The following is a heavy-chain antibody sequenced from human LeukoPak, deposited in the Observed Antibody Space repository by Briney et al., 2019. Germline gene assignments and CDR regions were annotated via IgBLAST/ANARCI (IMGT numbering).Heavy chain of an antibody. D-gene: IGHD6-13*01. CDR3: ARTLRPGSSWPLFDY. Sequence: GGSLRLSCAASGFTFSSYAMSWVRQAPGKGLEWVSAISGSGGSTYYADSVKGRFTISRDNSKNTLYLQMNSLRAEDTAVYYCARTLRPGSSWPLFDYWGQGTLVTVSS. CDR1: GFTFSSYA. CDR2: ISGSGGST. V-gene: IGHV3-23*01. J-gene: IGHJ4*02.